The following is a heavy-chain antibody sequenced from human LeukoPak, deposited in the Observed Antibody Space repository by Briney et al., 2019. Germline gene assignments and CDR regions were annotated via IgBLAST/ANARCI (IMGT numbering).Heavy chain of an antibody. CDR1: TDSITSNW. D-gene: IGHD1-26*01. Sequence: PSETLSLTCAVSTDSITSNWWSWVRQPPGKGLEWIGEAHKSGSTNYYPSLQSRVTISIDKSKNQIALELTSVTAADTAVYYCAKEIVGAPTPGAYWGQGILVTVSS. CDR2: AHKSGST. J-gene: IGHJ4*02. CDR3: AKEIVGAPTPGAY. V-gene: IGHV4-4*02.